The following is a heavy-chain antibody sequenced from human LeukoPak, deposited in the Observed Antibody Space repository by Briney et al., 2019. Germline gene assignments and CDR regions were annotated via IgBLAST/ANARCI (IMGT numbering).Heavy chain of an antibody. CDR2: INWDGGST. V-gene: IGHV3-20*04. CDR3: ASSLRGTRGSYPSYFDY. J-gene: IGHJ4*02. CDR1: GFTFDDYG. Sequence: GGSLRLSCAASGFTFDDYGMSWVRQAPGKGLEWVSRINWDGGSTGYADSVKGRFTISRDNAKNSLYLQMHSLRAEDTALYYCASSLRGTRGSYPSYFDYWGQGTLVTVSS. D-gene: IGHD1-26*01.